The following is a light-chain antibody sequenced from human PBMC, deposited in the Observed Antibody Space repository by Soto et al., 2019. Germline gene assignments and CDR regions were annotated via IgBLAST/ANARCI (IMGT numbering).Light chain of an antibody. J-gene: IGLJ2*01. V-gene: IGLV2-11*01. CDR2: DVS. CDR3: CSYAGSFLV. CDR1: SSDVGGYNY. Sequence: QSALTQPRSVSGSPGPSVTISCTGTSSDVGGYNYVSWYQQHPGKAPKLMIYDVSKRPSGVPDRFSGSKSGNTASLTISGLQADDEADYYCCSYAGSFLVFGGGTKLTVL.